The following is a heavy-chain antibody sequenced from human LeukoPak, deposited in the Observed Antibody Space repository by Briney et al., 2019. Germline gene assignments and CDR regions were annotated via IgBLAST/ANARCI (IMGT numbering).Heavy chain of an antibody. J-gene: IGHJ4*02. CDR1: GYTFTGYY. CDR2: INPNGGST. Sequence: ASVKVSCKASGYTFTGYYMHWVRQAPGQGLEWMGRINPNGGSTTYAQKFQDRVTMTRDTSTRTVYMELSSLRSEDTAVYYCVREDYGSAIKCPDYWGQGTLVTVSS. D-gene: IGHD4-17*01. V-gene: IGHV1-46*01. CDR3: VREDYGSAIKCPDY.